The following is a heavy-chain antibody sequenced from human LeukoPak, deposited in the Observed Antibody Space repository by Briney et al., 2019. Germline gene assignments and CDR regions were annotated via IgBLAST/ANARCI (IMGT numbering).Heavy chain of an antibody. D-gene: IGHD3-22*01. J-gene: IGHJ4*02. CDR3: ARLESSGYYVY. V-gene: IGHV5-10-1*01. Sequence: GESLKISCEASGCSFTTYWIGWVRQMPGKGLEWMGRIDPRDSYTKYSPSFQGHVSISADKSISTAYLQWSSLKASDTATYYCARLESSGYYVYWGQGTLVTVSS. CDR1: GCSFTTYW. CDR2: IDPRDSYT.